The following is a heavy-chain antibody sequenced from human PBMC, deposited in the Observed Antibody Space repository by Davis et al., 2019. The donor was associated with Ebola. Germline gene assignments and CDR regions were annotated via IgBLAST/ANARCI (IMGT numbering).Heavy chain of an antibody. CDR2: ISGSGGST. Sequence: PGGSLRLSCAASGFTFSSYAMSWVRPAPGKGLEWVSAISGSGGSTYYADSVKGRFTISRDNSKNTLYLQMNSLRAEDTAVYYCAKDPWELQNELDYWGQGTLVTVSS. V-gene: IGHV3-23*01. CDR1: GFTFSSYA. D-gene: IGHD1-26*01. J-gene: IGHJ4*02. CDR3: AKDPWELQNELDY.